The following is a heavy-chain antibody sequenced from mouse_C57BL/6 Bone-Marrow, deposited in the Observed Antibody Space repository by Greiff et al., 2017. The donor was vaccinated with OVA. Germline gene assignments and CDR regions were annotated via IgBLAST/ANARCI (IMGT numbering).Heavy chain of an antibody. Sequence: QVQLQQPGAELVKPGASVKMSCKASGYTFTSYWITWVTPRPVPGLSLIGDISPGRGSTNYNEKFKSKATLTVDTSSSTAYMQLSSLTSEDSAVYYCARRGGSSPAWFAYWGQGTLVTVSA. J-gene: IGHJ3*01. D-gene: IGHD1-1*01. CDR1: GYTFTSYW. CDR3: ARRGGSSPAWFAY. CDR2: ISPGRGST. V-gene: IGHV1-55*01.